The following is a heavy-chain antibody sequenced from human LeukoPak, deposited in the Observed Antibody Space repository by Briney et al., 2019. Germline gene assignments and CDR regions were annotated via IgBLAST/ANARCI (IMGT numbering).Heavy chain of an antibody. CDR1: GYAFTNYA. J-gene: IGHJ4*02. D-gene: IGHD2-2*01. V-gene: IGHV1-18*01. CDR3: ARGYCSSATCRHFDY. Sequence: ASVKVSCKASGYAFTNYAISWVRQAPGQGLEWMGWISVYNGNTNYAQKLQGRVTMTADTSTTTAYMELRSLRSDDTAVYYCARGYCSSATCRHFDYWGQGTLVTVSS. CDR2: ISVYNGNT.